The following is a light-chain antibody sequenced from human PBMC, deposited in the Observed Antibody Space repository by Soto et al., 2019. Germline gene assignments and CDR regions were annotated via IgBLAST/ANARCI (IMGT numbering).Light chain of an antibody. CDR1: QSVSSN. V-gene: IGKV3-15*01. Sequence: EIVMTQSPATLSVSPGERATLSCRASQSVSSNLAWYQQKPGQAPRLLIYGASTRATGIPARFSGSGSGTEFTLTISSLQSEDFAVYYCQQYNNWPPRPFTFGPGTKVDIK. CDR3: QQYNNWPPRPFT. J-gene: IGKJ3*01. CDR2: GAS.